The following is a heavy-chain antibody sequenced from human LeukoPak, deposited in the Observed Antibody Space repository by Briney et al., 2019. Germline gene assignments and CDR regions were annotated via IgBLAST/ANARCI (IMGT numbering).Heavy chain of an antibody. CDR2: ISYDGSNK. J-gene: IGHJ4*02. CDR1: GFTFSSYA. V-gene: IGHV3-30-3*01. Sequence: GGSLRLSCAASGFTFSSYAMHWVRQAPGKGLERVAVISYDGSNKYYADSVKGRFTISRDNPKNTLYLQMNSLRAEDTAVYYCALRASTNIPGYWGQGTLVTASS. CDR3: ALRASTNIPGY. D-gene: IGHD2/OR15-2a*01.